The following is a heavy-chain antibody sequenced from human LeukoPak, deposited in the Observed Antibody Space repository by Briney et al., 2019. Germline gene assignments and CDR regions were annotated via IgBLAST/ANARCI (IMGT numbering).Heavy chain of an antibody. Sequence: SQTLSLTCTVSGGSLDLGSYYWTWVRQPPGKGLEWIGHFYSGGNAIARYNPSLESRVTISLDTSKNQFSLKLTSVTAADTAVYYCARDLRYSASYWGQGTLVTVSS. CDR3: ARDLRYSASY. CDR2: FYSGGNA. D-gene: IGHD2-21*01. J-gene: IGHJ4*02. CDR1: GGSLDLGSYY. V-gene: IGHV4-61*09.